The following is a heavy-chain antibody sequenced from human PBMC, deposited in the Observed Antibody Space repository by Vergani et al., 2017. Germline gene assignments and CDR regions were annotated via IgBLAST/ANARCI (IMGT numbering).Heavy chain of an antibody. J-gene: IGHJ5*02. Sequence: QVQLVESGGGVVQPGRSLRLSCAASGFTFHQYGMHWVRQAPGKGLEWVAVTWYDGNNKQYADSVKGRFTISRDNSKSTMYLQMNSLRDEDTGVYYCAIDLRLLYNRFDPWGQGTLDTVSS. CDR3: AIDLRLLYNRFDP. CDR2: TWYDGNNK. D-gene: IGHD1-14*01. CDR1: GFTFHQYG. V-gene: IGHV3-33*01.